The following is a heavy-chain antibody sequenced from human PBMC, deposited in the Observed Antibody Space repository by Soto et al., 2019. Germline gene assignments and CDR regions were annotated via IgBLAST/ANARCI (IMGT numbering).Heavy chain of an antibody. CDR2: IDQDGNER. J-gene: IGHJ4*02. CDR3: LATGGSSY. V-gene: IGHV3-7*03. CDR1: GFIFNTYW. Sequence: PGGSLRLSCTGSGFIFNTYWINWVRQAPGRGLEWVASIDQDGNERRYADSVRGRFTISRDNGKSSLFLQMDSLRAEDAAVYYCLATGGSSYWGQGIPVTVSS.